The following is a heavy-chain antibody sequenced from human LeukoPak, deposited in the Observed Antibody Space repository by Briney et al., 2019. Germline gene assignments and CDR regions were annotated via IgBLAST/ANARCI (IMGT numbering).Heavy chain of an antibody. D-gene: IGHD6-13*01. V-gene: IGHV3-53*01. CDR3: TRDLTGTTWSENDY. Sequence: GGSLRLSCVVSGLSVRGSYMSWVRQAPGKGLEWVSVIYSGDRTYYADSVKGRSTISRDTSKNTLYLQMNNLRADDTAIYYCTRDLTGTTWSENDYWGQGTLVTISS. J-gene: IGHJ4*02. CDR2: IYSGDRT. CDR1: GLSVRGSY.